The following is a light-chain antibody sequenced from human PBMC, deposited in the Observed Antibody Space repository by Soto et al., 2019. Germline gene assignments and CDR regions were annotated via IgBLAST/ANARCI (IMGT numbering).Light chain of an antibody. J-gene: IGKJ5*01. CDR3: QHYGGAPLT. CDR2: GAS. Sequence: EIVLTQSPGTRALSPGGGATLACSASQSVSSSHLAWYQQKPGQPPRLLVYGASSRATGIPDRFSGSGSGSDFTLAISRLEPEDFAVYYCQHYGGAPLTFGQGTRLEIK. CDR1: QSVSSSH. V-gene: IGKV3-20*01.